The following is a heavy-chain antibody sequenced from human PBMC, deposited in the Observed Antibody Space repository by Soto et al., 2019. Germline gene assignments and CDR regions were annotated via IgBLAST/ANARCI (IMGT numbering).Heavy chain of an antibody. CDR2: ISGSGGST. Sequence: EVQLLESGGGLVQPGGSLRLSCAASGFTFSSYAMSWVRQAPGKGLEWVSAISGSGGSTYYADSVKGRFTISRDNSMITLYLQMNSLRAEDTAVYYCAKGGYCSGGSCYSYYYYGMDVWGQGTTVTVSS. V-gene: IGHV3-23*01. CDR1: GFTFSSYA. J-gene: IGHJ6*02. D-gene: IGHD2-15*01. CDR3: AKGGYCSGGSCYSYYYYGMDV.